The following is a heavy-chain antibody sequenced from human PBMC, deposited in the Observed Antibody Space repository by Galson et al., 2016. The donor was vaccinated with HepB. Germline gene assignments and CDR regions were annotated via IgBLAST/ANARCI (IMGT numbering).Heavy chain of an antibody. CDR3: ARTNSKTYEGGNLDY. V-gene: IGHV6-1*01. J-gene: IGHJ4*01. D-gene: IGHD4-23*01. Sequence: CAISGDSVSSNSAAWNWIRQSPSRGLEWLGRTYYRSKWFNDYAPSVKSRINISPDTSKNQFSLQLNSVTPEDTAVYYCARTNSKTYEGGNLDYWGQGTLVTVSS. CDR1: GDSVSSNSAA. CDR2: TYYRSKWFN.